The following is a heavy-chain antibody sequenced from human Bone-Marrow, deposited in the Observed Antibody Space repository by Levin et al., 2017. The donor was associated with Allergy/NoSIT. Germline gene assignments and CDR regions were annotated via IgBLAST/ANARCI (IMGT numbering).Heavy chain of an antibody. CDR3: ARGRGSYYDY. CDR2: MNPNSGKT. D-gene: IGHD3-10*01. J-gene: IGHJ4*02. CDR1: GYTFTSYD. V-gene: IGHV1-8*01. Sequence: ASVKVSCKASGYTFTSYDINWVRQATGQGLEWMGWMNPNSGKTGHAQKFRGRFTMTRNTSISTAYMELSSLRSEDTAVYYCARGRGSYYDYWGQGTLVTVSS.